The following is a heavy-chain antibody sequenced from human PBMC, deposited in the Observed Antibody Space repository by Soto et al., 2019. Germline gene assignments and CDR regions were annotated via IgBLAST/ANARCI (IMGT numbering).Heavy chain of an antibody. CDR2: IRSDSNHI. Sequence: PGESLTLSCAASGFISSSFSMNWIRQAPGKGLEWLSYIRSDSNHIGYTDSVRGRITIASDIAKNSLFLQMSSRRDEEAAVYYGARDLADAFDYWGQGTLVTVSS. D-gene: IGHD3-16*01. V-gene: IGHV3-48*02. CDR3: ARDLADAFDY. CDR1: GFISSSFS. J-gene: IGHJ4*02.